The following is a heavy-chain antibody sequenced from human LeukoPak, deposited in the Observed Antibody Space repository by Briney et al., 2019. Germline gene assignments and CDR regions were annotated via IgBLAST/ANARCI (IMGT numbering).Heavy chain of an antibody. CDR3: ARDGGGVTTPYDAFDI. Sequence: GGSLRLSCAASGFTFSSYWMSWARQAPGKGLEWVANIKQDGSEKYYVDSVKGRFTISRDNAKNSLYLQMNSLRAEDTAVYYCARDGGGVTTPYDAFDIWGQGTMVTVSS. CDR1: GFTFSSYW. J-gene: IGHJ3*02. V-gene: IGHV3-7*03. D-gene: IGHD4-17*01. CDR2: IKQDGSEK.